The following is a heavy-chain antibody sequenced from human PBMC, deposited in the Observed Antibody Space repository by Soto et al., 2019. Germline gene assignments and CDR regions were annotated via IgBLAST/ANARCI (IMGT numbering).Heavy chain of an antibody. Sequence: QVQLVQSGAEVKKPGASVTVSCKVSGYTITSYDNNWVRQATGQGFEYLGCMNPNSGNTGYVKKFKGRVTMTMDTSMSTSSMELSSLRSEDTAVYYCARGMNNGDYSRGFDPWGPGTMVTVSS. CDR1: GYTITSYD. D-gene: IGHD4-17*01. J-gene: IGHJ5*02. CDR2: MNPNSGNT. V-gene: IGHV1-8*01. CDR3: ARGMNNGDYSRGFDP.